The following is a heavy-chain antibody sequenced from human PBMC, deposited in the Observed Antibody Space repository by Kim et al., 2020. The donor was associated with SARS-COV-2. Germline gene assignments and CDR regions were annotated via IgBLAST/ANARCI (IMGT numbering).Heavy chain of an antibody. Sequence: ASVKVSCKVSGYTLTELSMHWVRQAPGKGLEWLGGFDPEDGETIYAQKFQGRVTMTEDTSTDTAYMELSSLRSEDTAVYYCATVLLYDFWSGYPFDYWGQGTLVTVSS. D-gene: IGHD3-3*01. CDR2: FDPEDGET. V-gene: IGHV1-24*01. J-gene: IGHJ4*02. CDR1: GYTLTELS. CDR3: ATVLLYDFWSGYPFDY.